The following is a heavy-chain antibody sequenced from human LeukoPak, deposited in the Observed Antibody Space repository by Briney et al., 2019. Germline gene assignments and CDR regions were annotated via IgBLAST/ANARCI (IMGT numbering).Heavy chain of an antibody. CDR2: ISGSGGST. J-gene: IGHJ5*02. CDR3: AKIPYSSGWVQNWFDP. CDR1: GFTFSSYA. V-gene: IGHV3-23*01. D-gene: IGHD6-19*01. Sequence: GGSLRLSCAASGFTFSSYAMSWVRQAPGKGLEWVSSISGSGGSTYYADSVKGRFTISRDNSKNTLYLQMNSLRAEDTAVYYCAKIPYSSGWVQNWFDPWGQGTLVTVSS.